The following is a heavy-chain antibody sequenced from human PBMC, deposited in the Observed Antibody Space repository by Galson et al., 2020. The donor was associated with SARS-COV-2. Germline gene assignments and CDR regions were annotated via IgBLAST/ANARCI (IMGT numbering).Heavy chain of an antibody. D-gene: IGHD3-3*01. Sequence: SETLSLTCTVSGASISSGSYYWSWIRQPAGKGLEWIGRIYKSGNTNYNPSLWSQVTISVDTSKNQFSLKLTSVTAADTAMYYCARGNSPCVTIFGVLTGTCGMDVWGQGTTVTVSS. CDR2: IYKSGNT. CDR3: ARGNSPCVTIFGVLTGTCGMDV. V-gene: IGHV4-61*02. CDR1: GASISSGSYY. J-gene: IGHJ6*02.